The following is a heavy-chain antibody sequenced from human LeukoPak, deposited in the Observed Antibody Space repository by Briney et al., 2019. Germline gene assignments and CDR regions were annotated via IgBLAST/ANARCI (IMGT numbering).Heavy chain of an antibody. CDR1: GVTFSSYG. Sequence: GGSLRLSCAASGVTFSSYGTHWVRQAPGKGLEWVSVIYSGGSTYYADSVKGRFTISRDNSKNTLYLQMNSLRAEDTAVYYCARVPMDYQDYWGQGTLVTVSS. CDR3: ARVPMDYQDY. J-gene: IGHJ4*02. V-gene: IGHV3-53*01. D-gene: IGHD2-2*03. CDR2: IYSGGST.